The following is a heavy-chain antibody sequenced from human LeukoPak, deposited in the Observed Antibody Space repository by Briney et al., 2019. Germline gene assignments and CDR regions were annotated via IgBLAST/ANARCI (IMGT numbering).Heavy chain of an antibody. V-gene: IGHV4-59*01. CDR1: GASISSYY. CDR2: IHYTGSA. Sequence: SETLSLTCTVSGASISSYYLSWIRQPPGKGLDWIAYIHYTGSANYNPSLKSRVTISVDTSKNQFSLKLGSVTAADTAVYYCARFSSIAAAFDYWGLGTLVTVSS. D-gene: IGHD6-13*01. CDR3: ARFSSIAAAFDY. J-gene: IGHJ4*02.